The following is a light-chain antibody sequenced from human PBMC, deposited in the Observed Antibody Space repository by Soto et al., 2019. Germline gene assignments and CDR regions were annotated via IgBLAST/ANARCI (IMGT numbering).Light chain of an antibody. CDR2: GAS. J-gene: IGKJ1*01. CDR1: QSVSSN. V-gene: IGKV3-15*01. Sequence: EIVMTQSPATLSVSPGERATLSCRASQSVSSNLAWYQQKPGQAPRLLIYGASTRATGIPARFSGSGSGTNFSLTISSLQSEDFAVCYCKQYNKWIWTFGQGTKVDI. CDR3: KQYNKWIWT.